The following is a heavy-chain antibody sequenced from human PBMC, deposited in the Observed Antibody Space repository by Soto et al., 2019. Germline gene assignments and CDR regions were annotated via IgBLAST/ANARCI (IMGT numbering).Heavy chain of an antibody. J-gene: IGHJ6*02. CDR1: GSPFSSYA. Sequence: SFKFSCNAAGSPFSSYAIIWVRQAPGQGLEWMVGIIPIFGTATYAQKFQGRVTITADKSTSTAYMELSSLRSEDTAVYYCASGKRYYDFWSGYYMDGAGREYYYGMDVWGQGTTVTVSS. CDR3: ASGKRYYDFWSGYYMDGAGREYYYGMDV. V-gene: IGHV1-69*06. D-gene: IGHD3-3*01. CDR2: IIPIFGTA.